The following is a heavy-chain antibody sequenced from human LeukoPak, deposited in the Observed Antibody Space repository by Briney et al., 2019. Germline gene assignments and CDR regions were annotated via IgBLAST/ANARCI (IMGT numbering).Heavy chain of an antibody. J-gene: IGHJ4*02. CDR1: GFTFSSYS. CDR3: ARDKGGIVVGTFDY. V-gene: IGHV3-48*01. CDR2: ISSSSSTI. Sequence: GGSLRLSCAASGFTFSSYSMNWVRQAPGKGLEWVSYISSSSSTIYYADSVKGRLTISRDNAKNSLYLQMNSLRAEDTAVYYCARDKGGIVVGTFDYWGQGTLVTVSS. D-gene: IGHD2-2*01.